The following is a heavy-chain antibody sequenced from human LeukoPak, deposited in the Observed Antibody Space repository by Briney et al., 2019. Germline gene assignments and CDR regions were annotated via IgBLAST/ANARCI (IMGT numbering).Heavy chain of an antibody. CDR2: ISGYNGNT. V-gene: IGHV1-18*01. CDR1: GYTFTSYG. CDR3: ARDLRLTSYSNNALGY. D-gene: IGHD6-13*01. J-gene: IGHJ4*02. Sequence: VASVTVSCKASGYTFTSYGISWVRQAPGQGLEWMGWISGYNGNTHYAQRLQGRVTMTTDTSTSTAYMELRSLRSDDTAVYYCARDLRLTSYSNNALGYWGQGTLVTVSS.